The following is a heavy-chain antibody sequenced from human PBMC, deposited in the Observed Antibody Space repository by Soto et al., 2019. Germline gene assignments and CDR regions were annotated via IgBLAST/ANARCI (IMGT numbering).Heavy chain of an antibody. V-gene: IGHV1-69*13. CDR2: IIPIFNSA. CDR1: GGTFNNYA. Sequence: SVKVSCKASGGTFNNYALSWVRQAPGQGLEWMGGIIPIFNSANYAQRFQGRVTITADDPTSTAYMELRSLRPDDTAVYYCAREVTVASYSFDFWGQGTLVTVS. D-gene: IGHD5-12*01. CDR3: AREVTVASYSFDF. J-gene: IGHJ4*02.